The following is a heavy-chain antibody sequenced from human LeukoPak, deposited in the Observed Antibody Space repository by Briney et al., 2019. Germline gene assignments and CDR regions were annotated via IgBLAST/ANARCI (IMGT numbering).Heavy chain of an antibody. Sequence: SETLSLTCTVSGGSISTYYWTWIRQPPGKGLEWIGYIFYSGNTNYNPALKSRVTISLDTSKNQFSLKLNSVTAADTAVYYCARRVTGRGTYYFDYWGQGSLDTVSS. CDR2: IFYSGNT. CDR3: ARRVTGRGTYYFDY. D-gene: IGHD3-16*01. V-gene: IGHV4-59*08. CDR1: GGSISTYY. J-gene: IGHJ4*02.